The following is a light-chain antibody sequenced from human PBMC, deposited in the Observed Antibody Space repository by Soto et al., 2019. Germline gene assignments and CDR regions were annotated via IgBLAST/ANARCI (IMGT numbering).Light chain of an antibody. CDR2: EGS. Sequence: QSVLTQPASVSGSPGQSITISCTGTSSDVGSSNLVSWYQQYPGKAPKLIIYEGSRRPSGVSGRFSGSMSGNTASLTISGLQAEDEADYYCSSFARSSTSYVFGTGTKLTVL. J-gene: IGLJ1*01. CDR3: SSFARSSTSYV. V-gene: IGLV2-23*01. CDR1: SSDVGSSNL.